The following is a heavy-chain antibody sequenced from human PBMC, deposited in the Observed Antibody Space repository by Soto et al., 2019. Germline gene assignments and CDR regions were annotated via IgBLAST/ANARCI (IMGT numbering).Heavy chain of an antibody. CDR3: ARDQAPFDSSGYYYFDY. J-gene: IGHJ4*02. CDR1: GGTFSSYA. CDR2: IIPIFGTA. V-gene: IGHV1-69*01. Sequence: QVQLVQSGAEVKKPGSSVKVSCKASGGTFSSYAISWVRQAPGQGLEWMGGIIPIFGTANYAQKFQGRITITANASTSTAYMELSSLRSEDTAVYYCARDQAPFDSSGYYYFDYWGQGTLVTVSS. D-gene: IGHD3-22*01.